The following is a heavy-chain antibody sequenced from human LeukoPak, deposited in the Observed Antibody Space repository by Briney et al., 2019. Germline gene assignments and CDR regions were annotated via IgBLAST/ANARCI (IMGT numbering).Heavy chain of an antibody. J-gene: IGHJ4*02. Sequence: VASVKVSCKASGYTFTSYAMNWVRQAPGQGLEWMGWINTNTGNPTYAQGFTGRFVFSLDTSVSTAYLQISSLKAEDTAVYYCARDSYILWFGEFPFDYWGQGTLVTVSS. CDR2: INTNTGNP. CDR1: GYTFTSYA. CDR3: ARDSYILWFGEFPFDY. V-gene: IGHV7-4-1*02. D-gene: IGHD3-10*01.